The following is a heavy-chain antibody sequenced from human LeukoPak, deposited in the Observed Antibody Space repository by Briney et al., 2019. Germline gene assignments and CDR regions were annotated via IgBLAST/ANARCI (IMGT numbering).Heavy chain of an antibody. CDR2: ISRSGGST. V-gene: IGHV3-23*01. Sequence: GGSLRLSCAASGFPFSRTSMTWVRQAPGKGLEWVSTISRSGGSTFYADSVKGRFSLFRDNSKNTLFLQMNTLRAADTALYYSSAHPEEVGGGMNSWGQGALVTVSS. CDR3: SAHPEEVGGGMNS. J-gene: IGHJ4*02. D-gene: IGHD6-19*01. CDR1: GFPFSRTS.